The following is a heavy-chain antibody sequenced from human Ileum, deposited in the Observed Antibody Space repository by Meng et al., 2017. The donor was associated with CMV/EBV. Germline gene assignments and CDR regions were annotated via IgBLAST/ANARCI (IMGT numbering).Heavy chain of an antibody. CDR1: GGSISSDY. J-gene: IGHJ6*02. CDR3: ARAVAARPRWDYYYYGMDV. V-gene: IGHV4-59*01. Sequence: SETLSLTCTVSGGSISSDYWSWIRQPPGQGLEWSGYIYYSWSTNSNPSLKSRVTISVDTSKNLFSLKLSSVTAADTSVYYCARAVAARPRWDYYYYGMDVWGQGTTVTVSS. D-gene: IGHD6-6*01. CDR2: IYYSWST.